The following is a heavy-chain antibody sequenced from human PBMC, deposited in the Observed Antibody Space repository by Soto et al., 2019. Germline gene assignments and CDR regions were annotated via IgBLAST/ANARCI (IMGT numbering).Heavy chain of an antibody. V-gene: IGHV3-30*09. CDR3: VREGTMAPQWFDQ. CDR1: GFTFSRFS. D-gene: IGHD6-19*01. CDR2: ISYDGISK. J-gene: IGHJ4*03. Sequence: QVQLVASGGGVVQPGRSLRLSCAASGFTFSRFSMHWVRQAPGKGLEWVAFISYDGISKYYADSVKGRFAISRDNSKNTLYLQMYSLRPEDAAVYYSVREGTMAPQWFDQWGQGSLVTVAS.